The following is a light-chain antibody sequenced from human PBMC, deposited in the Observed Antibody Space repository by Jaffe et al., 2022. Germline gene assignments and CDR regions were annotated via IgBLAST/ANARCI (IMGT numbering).Light chain of an antibody. V-gene: IGLV2-11*01. CDR3: CSYAGIYTYV. CDR2: DVS. Sequence: QSALTQPRSVSGSPGQSVTISCTGTSSDVGGYNYVSWYQQHPGKAPKLMIYDVSKRPSGVPDRFSGSKSGNTASLTISGLQAEDEADYYCCSYAGIYTYVFGTGTKVTVL. J-gene: IGLJ1*01. CDR1: SSDVGGYNY.